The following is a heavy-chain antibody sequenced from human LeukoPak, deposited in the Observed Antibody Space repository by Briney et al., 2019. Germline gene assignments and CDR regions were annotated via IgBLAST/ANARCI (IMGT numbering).Heavy chain of an antibody. CDR3: ARGELRFLEWLLDY. CDR1: GGSFSGYY. V-gene: IGHV4-34*01. Sequence: SETLSLTCAVYGGSFSGYYWSWIRQPPGKGLEWIGEINHSGSTNYNPSLKGRVTISVDTSKNQFSLKLSSVTAADTAVYYCARGELRFLEWLLDYWGQGTLVTVSS. CDR2: INHSGST. J-gene: IGHJ4*02. D-gene: IGHD3-3*01.